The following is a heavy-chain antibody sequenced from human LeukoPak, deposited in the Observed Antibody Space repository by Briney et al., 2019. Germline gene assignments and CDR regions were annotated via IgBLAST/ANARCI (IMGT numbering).Heavy chain of an antibody. Sequence: ASVKVSCKASGYTFTSYYMHWVRQPPGQGLEWMGIINPSGGSTSYAQKFQGRVTMTRDTSTSTVYMELSSLRSEDVAVYYCARAARGYRGVIDYWGQGTLVTVSS. D-gene: IGHD1-26*01. CDR1: GYTFTSYY. CDR2: INPSGGST. CDR3: ARAARGYRGVIDY. J-gene: IGHJ4*02. V-gene: IGHV1-46*01.